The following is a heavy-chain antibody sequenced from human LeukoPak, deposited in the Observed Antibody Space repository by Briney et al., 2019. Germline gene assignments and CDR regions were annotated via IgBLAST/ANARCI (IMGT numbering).Heavy chain of an antibody. Sequence: PSETLSLTCTVSGGSISSYYWSWIRQPPGKGLEWIGYIYYSGSTNYNPSLKSRVTISVDTSKNQFSLKLSSVTAADTAVYYCAREYYYGSSGQSDYYYMDVWGKGTTVTVSS. CDR2: IYYSGST. V-gene: IGHV4-59*08. CDR1: GGSISSYY. D-gene: IGHD3-22*01. CDR3: AREYYYGSSGQSDYYYMDV. J-gene: IGHJ6*03.